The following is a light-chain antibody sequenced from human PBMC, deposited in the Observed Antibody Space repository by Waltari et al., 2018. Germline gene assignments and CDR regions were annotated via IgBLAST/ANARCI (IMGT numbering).Light chain of an antibody. Sequence: IQLTQSPSSLSASVGDRVSITCRASQNIHTYLNWYQQIPGKAPRLLISAASNLQSGVPSRFSGSGSGTDFTLTVTSLHPEDFVAYYCQQSYGSPPTFGPGTKIHIK. CDR3: QQSYGSPPT. V-gene: IGKV1-39*01. J-gene: IGKJ3*01. CDR2: AAS. CDR1: QNIHTY.